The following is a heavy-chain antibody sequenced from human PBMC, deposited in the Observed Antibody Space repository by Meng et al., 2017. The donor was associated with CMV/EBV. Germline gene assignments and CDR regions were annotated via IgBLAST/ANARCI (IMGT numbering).Heavy chain of an antibody. D-gene: IGHD4-17*01. Sequence: LSCAGSGFTCSKDWMSWVRQAPRKGLEWVGRIKSKTDGGTTDYAAPVKGRFTISRDDSKNTLYLQMNSLKTEDTAVYYCTTYGDYPDYWGQGTLVTVSS. CDR3: TTYGDYPDY. V-gene: IGHV3-15*01. CDR2: IKSKTDGGTT. CDR1: GFTCSKDW. J-gene: IGHJ4*02.